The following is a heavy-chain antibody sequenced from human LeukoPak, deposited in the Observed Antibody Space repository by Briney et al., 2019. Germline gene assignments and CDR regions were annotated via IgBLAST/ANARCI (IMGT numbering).Heavy chain of an antibody. J-gene: IGHJ4*02. CDR3: ARHLYSAYDADDY. CDR1: GXSFSSYC. CDR2: IDPSDSYT. D-gene: IGHD5-12*01. Sequence: GESLKISFKGSGXSFSSYCISWVRQMPGKGLEWMGKIDPSDSYTDYSPSFQGHVTISGDKSNSTAYLQWSSLKASDTAMYYCARHLYSAYDADDYWGQGTLVTVSS. V-gene: IGHV5-10-1*01.